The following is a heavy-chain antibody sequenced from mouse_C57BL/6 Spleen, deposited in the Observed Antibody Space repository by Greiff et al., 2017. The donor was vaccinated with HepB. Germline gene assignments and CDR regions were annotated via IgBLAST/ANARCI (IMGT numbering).Heavy chain of an antibody. Sequence: EVQVVESGGGLVKPGGSLKLSCAASGFTFSSYTMSWVRQTPEKRLEWVATISGGGGNTYYPDSVKGRFTISRDNAKNTLYLQMSSLRSEDTALYYCARQYDYEDYFDYWGQGTTLTVSS. D-gene: IGHD2-4*01. CDR3: ARQYDYEDYFDY. CDR2: ISGGGGNT. J-gene: IGHJ2*01. V-gene: IGHV5-9*01. CDR1: GFTFSSYT.